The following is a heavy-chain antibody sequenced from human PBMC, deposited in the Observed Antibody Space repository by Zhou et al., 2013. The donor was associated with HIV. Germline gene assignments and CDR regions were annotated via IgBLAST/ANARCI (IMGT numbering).Heavy chain of an antibody. CDR2: ISDYNRNT. J-gene: IGHJ4*02. CDR1: GHSFDNYG. D-gene: IGHD3-22*01. Sequence: QVQLVQSGAEVKKPGASVKVSCKVSGHSFDNYGISWVRQAPGQGLEWMGRISDYNRNTDYAQKFQGRVTMTTDTSTNTAFMELRSLTFDDTAVYYCARFIGGYYYDTWSGYFDYWGQGTLVTVSS. V-gene: IGHV1-18*01. CDR3: ARFIGGYYYDTWSGYFDY.